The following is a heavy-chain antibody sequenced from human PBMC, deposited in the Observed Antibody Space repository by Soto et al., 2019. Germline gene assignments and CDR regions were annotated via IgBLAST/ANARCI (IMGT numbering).Heavy chain of an antibody. V-gene: IGHV4-31*03. CDR2: IYYSGST. CDR3: ARAYYDTSGYSLDP. D-gene: IGHD3-22*01. CDR1: GGSISSGGYY. J-gene: IGHJ5*02. Sequence: SETLSLTCTVSGGSISSGGYYWSWIRQHPGKGLEWIGYIYYSGSTYYNPSLKSRVTISVDRSKNQFSLRLSSVTAADTAVYYCARAYYDTSGYSLDPWGQGILATVSS.